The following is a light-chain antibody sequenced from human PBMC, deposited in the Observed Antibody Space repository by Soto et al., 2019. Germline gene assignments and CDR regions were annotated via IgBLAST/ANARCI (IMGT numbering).Light chain of an antibody. J-gene: IGKJ3*01. Sequence: IQLTQSPSSLSASVGDRVTITCRASQGISSFLAWYQQKPGKAPKLLIYGASTLQSGVPSRFSGSGYGTDFTLTIGSLQPEDFATYHCQQLNSFPIPFGPGTKVDIK. V-gene: IGKV1-9*01. CDR3: QQLNSFPIP. CDR1: QGISSF. CDR2: GAS.